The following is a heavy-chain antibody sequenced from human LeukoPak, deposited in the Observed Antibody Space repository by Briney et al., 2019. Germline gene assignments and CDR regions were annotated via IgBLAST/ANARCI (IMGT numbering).Heavy chain of an antibody. Sequence: GASVKVSCKASGGTFSSYAISWVRQAPGQGLEWMGGIIPIFGTANYAQKFQGRVTITADESTSTAYMELSSLRSEDTAVYYCARDRGRIAARPTEFNYWGQGTLVTVSS. CDR1: GGTFSSYA. J-gene: IGHJ4*02. CDR2: IIPIFGTA. CDR3: ARDRGRIAARPTEFNY. D-gene: IGHD6-6*01. V-gene: IGHV1-69*13.